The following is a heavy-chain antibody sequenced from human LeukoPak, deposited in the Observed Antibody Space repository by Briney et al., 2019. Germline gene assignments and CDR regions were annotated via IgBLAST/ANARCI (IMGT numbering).Heavy chain of an antibody. CDR2: ISGSGGST. CDR3: AKLTGYSSSWYFDY. CDR1: GFTFSRYA. J-gene: IGHJ4*02. D-gene: IGHD6-13*01. V-gene: IGHV3-23*01. Sequence: PGGFLRLSCAASGFTFSRYAMSWVRHAPGKGLEWVSAISGSGGSTYYADSVRGRFTISRDNSKNTLYLQMSSLRAEDTAVYYCAKLTGYSSSWYFDYWGQGTLVTVSS.